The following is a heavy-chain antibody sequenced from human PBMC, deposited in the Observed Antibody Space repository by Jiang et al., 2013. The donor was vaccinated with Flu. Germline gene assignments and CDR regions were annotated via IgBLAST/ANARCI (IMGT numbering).Heavy chain of an antibody. J-gene: IGHJ2*01. CDR1: GGSIRSYY. D-gene: IGHD3-22*01. CDR2: IYYSGST. V-gene: IGHV4-59*08. CDR3: ARHSSTYTYDSSGYSTEWYFDL. Sequence: PGLLKPSETLSLTCTVSGGSIRSYYWSWIRQPPGKGLEWIGYIYYSGSTNYNPSLRSRVTVSVDTSKNQFSLKLSSVTAADTAVYYCARHSSTYTYDSSGYSTEWYFDLWGRGTLVTVSS.